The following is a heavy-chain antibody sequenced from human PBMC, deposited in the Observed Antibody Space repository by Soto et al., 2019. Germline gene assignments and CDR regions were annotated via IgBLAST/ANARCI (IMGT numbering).Heavy chain of an antibody. CDR2: ISYDGSNK. D-gene: IGHD6-13*01. Sequence: QVQLVESGGGVVQPGRSLRLSCAASGFTFSSYGMHWVRQAPGKGLEWVAVISYDGSNKYYADSVKGRFTISRDNSKNTLYLQMNSLRAEDTAVYYCANDLAAAGPDHYYYYGMDVWGQGTTVTVSS. J-gene: IGHJ6*02. CDR1: GFTFSSYG. V-gene: IGHV3-30*18. CDR3: ANDLAAAGPDHYYYYGMDV.